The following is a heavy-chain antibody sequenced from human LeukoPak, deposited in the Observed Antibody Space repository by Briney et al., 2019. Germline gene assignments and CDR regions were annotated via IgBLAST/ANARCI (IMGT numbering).Heavy chain of an antibody. CDR1: GGSISSSNW. D-gene: IGHD2-8*01. Sequence: SGTLSLTCAVSGGSISSSNWWSWVRQPPGKGLEWIGEIYHGGSTNYNPSLKSRVAILVDKSKNRFSLKLNSVTAADTAVYYCARLMDSPYYFYMDVWGKGTTVTVSS. CDR2: IYHGGST. CDR3: ARLMDSPYYFYMDV. V-gene: IGHV4-4*02. J-gene: IGHJ6*03.